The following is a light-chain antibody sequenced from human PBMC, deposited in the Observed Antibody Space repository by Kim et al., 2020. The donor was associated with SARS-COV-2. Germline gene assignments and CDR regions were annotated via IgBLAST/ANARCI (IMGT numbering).Light chain of an antibody. Sequence: ELTQPPSASGTPGQRVTISCSGSSPNIGSNAVNWYQQVPGTAPKFLLFSNSQRPSGVPDRFSGSKSGSSASLAISGLQSDDEATYYCAAWDGSLEAWV. V-gene: IGLV1-44*01. CDR3: AAWDGSLEAWV. CDR1: SPNIGSNA. J-gene: IGLJ3*02. CDR2: SNS.